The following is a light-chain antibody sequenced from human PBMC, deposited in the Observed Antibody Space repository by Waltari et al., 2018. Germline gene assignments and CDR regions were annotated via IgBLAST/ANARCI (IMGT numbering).Light chain of an antibody. Sequence: SYELTHAPSVSVPPGPTASINCSGYQCGAKYLNCYQHKPGQSPELVIYQNSKRRSGIPERFSGSISRKTATLTISAAQAMDEADYYCQAWDSGTVVFGGGTKLTVL. V-gene: IGLV3-1*01. CDR3: QAWDSGTVV. CDR2: QNS. J-gene: IGLJ2*01. CDR1: QCGAKY.